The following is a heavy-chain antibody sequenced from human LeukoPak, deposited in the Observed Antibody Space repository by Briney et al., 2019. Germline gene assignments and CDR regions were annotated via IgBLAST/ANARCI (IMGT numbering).Heavy chain of an antibody. J-gene: IGHJ5*02. CDR2: ISVYNGNT. V-gene: IGHV1-18*04. CDR3: ARYVVTGHNWFDP. D-gene: IGHD2-21*02. Sequence: GASVKVSCKASGHTFTSYYMHWVRQAPGQGLEWMGWISVYNGNTNYAQKLQGRVTMTTDTSTSTAYMELRSLRSDDTAVYYCARYVVTGHNWFDPWGQGTLVTVSS. CDR1: GHTFTSYY.